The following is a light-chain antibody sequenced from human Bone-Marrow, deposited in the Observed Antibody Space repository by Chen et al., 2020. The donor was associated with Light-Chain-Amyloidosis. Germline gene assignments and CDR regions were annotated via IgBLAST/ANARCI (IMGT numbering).Light chain of an antibody. CDR1: QTISSNY. Sequence: EIVLTPSPGTLSLSQGEGANLPCRASQTISSNYLTWYQQKFGQAPRLLIYGSSSRATGIPDRFTGSGSGTDFTLTINRLEPEDFAMYYCQQYGTSPLTFGGGTKVEIK. CDR2: GSS. CDR3: QQYGTSPLT. V-gene: IGKV3-20*01. J-gene: IGKJ4*01.